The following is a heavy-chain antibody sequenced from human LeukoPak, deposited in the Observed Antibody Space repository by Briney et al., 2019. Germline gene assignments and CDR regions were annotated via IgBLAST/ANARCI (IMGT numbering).Heavy chain of an antibody. D-gene: IGHD5-18*01. CDR3: ARGGWRGYSDFDY. CDR1: AYTFTDYG. Sequence: ASVKLSCKASAYTFTDYGISWVRQAPGQGLGWMGWISAYNGNTNYAQKLQGRVTMTTDTSTSTAYMELRSLGSDDTAVYYCARGGWRGYSDFDYWGQGTLVTVSS. V-gene: IGHV1-18*04. J-gene: IGHJ4*02. CDR2: ISAYNGNT.